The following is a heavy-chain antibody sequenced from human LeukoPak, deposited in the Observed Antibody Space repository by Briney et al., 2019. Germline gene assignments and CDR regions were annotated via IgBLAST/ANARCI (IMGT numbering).Heavy chain of an antibody. J-gene: IGHJ3*02. D-gene: IGHD2-21*01. CDR1: GGSFSGYY. CDR3: ARVKGLWRRNDAFDI. CDR2: INHSGST. Sequence: SETLSLTCAVYGGSFSGYYWSWIRQPPGKGLEWIGEINHSGSTNYNPSLKSRVTISVDTSKNQFSLKLSSVTAADTAVYYCARVKGLWRRNDAFDIWGQGTMVTVSS. V-gene: IGHV4-34*01.